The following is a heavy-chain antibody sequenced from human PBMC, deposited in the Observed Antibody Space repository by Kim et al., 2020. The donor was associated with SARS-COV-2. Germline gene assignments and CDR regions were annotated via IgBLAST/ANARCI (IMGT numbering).Heavy chain of an antibody. Sequence: ASVKVSCKASGYTFTSYGISWVRQAPGQGLEWMGWISAYNGNTNYAQKLQGRVTMTTDTSTSTAYMELKSLRSDDTAVYYCARDAPQFYYDILTGYYTGLYYYYYGMDVWGQGTTVTVSS. CDR2: ISAYNGNT. D-gene: IGHD3-9*01. V-gene: IGHV1-18*01. CDR3: ARDAPQFYYDILTGYYTGLYYYYYGMDV. CDR1: GYTFTSYG. J-gene: IGHJ6*02.